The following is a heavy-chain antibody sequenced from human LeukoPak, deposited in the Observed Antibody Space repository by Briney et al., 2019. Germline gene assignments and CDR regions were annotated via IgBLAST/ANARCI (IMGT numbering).Heavy chain of an antibody. CDR1: GGSISSYY. Sequence: SETLSLTCTVSGGSISSYYWSWIRQPPGKGLEWIGYIYYSGSTNYNPSLKSRVTISVDTSKNQFSLKLSSVTAADTAVYYCASDRYCSSTSCYTVGYWGQGTLVTVSS. D-gene: IGHD2-2*02. CDR2: IYYSGST. CDR3: ASDRYCSSTSCYTVGY. J-gene: IGHJ4*02. V-gene: IGHV4-59*01.